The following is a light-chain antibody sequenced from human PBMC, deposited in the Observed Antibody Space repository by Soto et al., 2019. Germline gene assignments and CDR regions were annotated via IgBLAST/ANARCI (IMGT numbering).Light chain of an antibody. CDR2: DAS. V-gene: IGKV1-5*01. CDR1: QSISTW. Sequence: DIQMTQSPSTLSASVGDRVTITCRASQSISTWLAWYQQRPGKAPKLLIYDASSLESGVPSRFSGSGSGTEFTLTISSLQPDDFATYYCQQCNSFPNTCGQGTKLEIK. J-gene: IGKJ2*01. CDR3: QQCNSFPNT.